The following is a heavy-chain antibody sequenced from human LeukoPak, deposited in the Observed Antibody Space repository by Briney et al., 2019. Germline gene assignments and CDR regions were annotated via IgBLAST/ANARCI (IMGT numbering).Heavy chain of an antibody. V-gene: IGHV3-74*01. Sequence: GGSLRLSCAASGFTFSDYWMHWVRQAPGKGLVWVSRINSDGSSTNYADSVKGRFTISRDNAKNTLYLQMNSLRAEDTALYYCASGYLDYGGNSHWGQGTPVTVSS. CDR3: ASGYLDYGGNSH. CDR2: INSDGSST. CDR1: GFTFSDYW. D-gene: IGHD4-23*01. J-gene: IGHJ4*02.